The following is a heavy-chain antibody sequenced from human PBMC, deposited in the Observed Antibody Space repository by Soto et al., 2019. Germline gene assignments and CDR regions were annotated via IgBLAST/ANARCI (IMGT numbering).Heavy chain of an antibody. D-gene: IGHD1-1*01. V-gene: IGHV4-34*01. CDR1: GGSFSDHS. J-gene: IGHJ6*03. CDR2: INHSGGT. Sequence: PSETLSLTCAVYGGSFSDHSWSWVRQPPGKSLEWIGDINHSGGTNYNPSLKSRVTISVDTSKKQFSLRLNSVTAADTGLCYCVRRSTIYYYMAVSDKGTTVTVSS. CDR3: VRRSTIYYYMAV.